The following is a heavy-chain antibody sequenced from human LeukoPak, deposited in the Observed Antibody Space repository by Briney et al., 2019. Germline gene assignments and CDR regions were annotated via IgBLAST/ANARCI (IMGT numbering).Heavy chain of an antibody. J-gene: IGHJ6*02. Sequence: PSETLSLTCTVSGGSISSYYWSWIRQPPGKGLEWIGYIYYSGSTNYNPSLKSRVTISVDTSKNQFSLKLNSVTAADTAVYYCARATDVVVVPAATQYGMDVWGQGTTVTVSS. D-gene: IGHD2-2*01. V-gene: IGHV4-59*12. CDR3: ARATDVVVVPAATQYGMDV. CDR1: GGSISSYY. CDR2: IYYSGST.